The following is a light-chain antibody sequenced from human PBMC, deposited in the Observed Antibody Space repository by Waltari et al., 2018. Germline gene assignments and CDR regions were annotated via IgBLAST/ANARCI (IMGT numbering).Light chain of an antibody. V-gene: IGLV4-69*01. Sequence: QPVLSQPPSASASLGASVKVTCTLNSGHSTYAIAWHQHQQGKAPRYLMRLDSDGSHRKGDGIPDRFSGSSSGAERYLTISNLQSEDEADYYCQTWGPGIRVFGGGTRLTVL. CDR2: LDSDGSH. CDR3: QTWGPGIRV. CDR1: SGHSTYA. J-gene: IGLJ3*02.